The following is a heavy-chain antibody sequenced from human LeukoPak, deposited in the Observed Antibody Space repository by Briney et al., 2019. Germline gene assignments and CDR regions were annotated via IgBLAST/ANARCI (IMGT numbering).Heavy chain of an antibody. V-gene: IGHV3-7*01. Sequence: GSLRLSCAASGFTFSSHWMSWVRQAPGKGLEWVANIKKDGSEKYYVDAVKGRFTISRDNAKNSLYLQMNSLRAEDTAVYYCAELGITMIGGVWGKGTTVTISS. CDR2: IKKDGSEK. J-gene: IGHJ6*04. D-gene: IGHD3-10*02. CDR1: GFTFSSHW. CDR3: AELGITMIGGV.